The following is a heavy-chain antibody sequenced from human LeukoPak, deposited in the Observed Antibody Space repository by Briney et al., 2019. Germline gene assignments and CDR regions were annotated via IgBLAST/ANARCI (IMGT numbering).Heavy chain of an antibody. J-gene: IGHJ3*02. D-gene: IGHD1-26*01. Sequence: GGSLRLSCTASGFTFSSYSMNWVRQAPGTGLEWVSSISSSSSYIYYADSVKGRFTISRDNAKNSLYLQMNSLRAEDTAVYYCASRLLGNDAFDIWGQGTMVTVSS. CDR2: ISSSSSYI. CDR1: GFTFSSYS. CDR3: ASRLLGNDAFDI. V-gene: IGHV3-21*01.